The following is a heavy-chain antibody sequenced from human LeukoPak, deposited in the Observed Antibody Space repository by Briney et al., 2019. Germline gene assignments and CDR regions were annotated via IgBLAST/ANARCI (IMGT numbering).Heavy chain of an antibody. Sequence: GGSLRLSCLVSGFTVSSNYMSWVRQTPGKGLEWVSVIYSGGTTKYADSVEGRFTIYRDTSKNTLYLQMNSLRVEDTAVYYCASKLTTGSWGQGTLVTVSS. CDR1: GFTVSSNY. V-gene: IGHV3-66*01. J-gene: IGHJ5*02. CDR3: ASKLTTGS. D-gene: IGHD4-17*01. CDR2: IYSGGTT.